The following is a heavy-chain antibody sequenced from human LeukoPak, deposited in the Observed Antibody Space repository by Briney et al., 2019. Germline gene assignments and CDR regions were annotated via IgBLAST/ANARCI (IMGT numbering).Heavy chain of an antibody. J-gene: IGHJ4*02. Sequence: GGSLRLSCAASGFTFSSYAMSWVRQAPGKGLEWVSAISGSGGSTYYADSVKGRFTISRDNAKNSLYLQMNSLRAEDTAVYYCARKKLEGYCSGSSCYYFDYWGQGTLVTVSS. CDR3: ARKKLEGYCSGSSCYYFDY. CDR2: ISGSGGST. D-gene: IGHD2-15*01. CDR1: GFTFSSYA. V-gene: IGHV3-23*01.